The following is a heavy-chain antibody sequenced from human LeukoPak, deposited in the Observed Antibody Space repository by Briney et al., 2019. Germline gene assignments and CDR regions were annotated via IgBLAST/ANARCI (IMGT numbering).Heavy chain of an antibody. CDR3: ASGSGSYALTY. Sequence: GGSLRLSCAASGFTVSSTYMSWVRQAPGKGLEWVSVIYSGGSTFYADSVKGRFTISRDNSKNTIYLQMNSLRVEDTAVYYCASGSGSYALTYWGQGTLVTVSS. V-gene: IGHV3-53*01. D-gene: IGHD1-26*01. J-gene: IGHJ4*02. CDR1: GFTVSSTY. CDR2: IYSGGST.